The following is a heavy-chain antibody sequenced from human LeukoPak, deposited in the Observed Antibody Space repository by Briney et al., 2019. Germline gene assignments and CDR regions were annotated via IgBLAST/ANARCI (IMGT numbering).Heavy chain of an antibody. J-gene: IGHJ5*02. D-gene: IGHD3-10*01. CDR1: GYTLTELS. CDR3: ATWGSGMVRGVIGPNWFDP. Sequence: GASVKVSCKVSGYTLTELSTHWVRQAPGKGLEWMGGFDPEDGETIYAQKFQGRVTMTEDTSTDTAYMELSSLRSEDTAVYYCATWGSGMVRGVIGPNWFDPWGQGTLVTVSS. CDR2: FDPEDGET. V-gene: IGHV1-24*01.